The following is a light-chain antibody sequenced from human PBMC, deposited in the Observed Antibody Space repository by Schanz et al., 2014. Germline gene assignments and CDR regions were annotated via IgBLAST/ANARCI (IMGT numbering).Light chain of an antibody. Sequence: QSVLTQPPSVSGAPGQRVTISCTGSSSNIGAGYGVHWYQLLPGTAPKLLIYANTNRPSGVPDRFSGSKSGTSAYLAITGLQDEDEADYYCQSYGSGSRVFGGGTKLTVL. CDR3: QSYGSGSRV. CDR2: ANT. J-gene: IGLJ2*01. CDR1: SSNIGAGYG. V-gene: IGLV1-40*01.